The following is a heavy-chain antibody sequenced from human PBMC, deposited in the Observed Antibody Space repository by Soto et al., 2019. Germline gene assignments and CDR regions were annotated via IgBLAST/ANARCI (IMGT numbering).Heavy chain of an antibody. CDR1: GSSITSDY. CDR3: ARHVPYCSDTSHCAYGMDV. CDR2: IYYSGST. D-gene: IGHD2-2*01. V-gene: IGHV4-59*08. J-gene: IGHJ6*02. Sequence: SETLSLTCTVAGSSITSDYWSWIRQPPGKGLEWIGYIYYSGSTNYNPSLKSRVTISVDTSKNQFSLKLSSVTAADTAVYYCARHVPYCSDTSHCAYGMDVWGQGTTVT.